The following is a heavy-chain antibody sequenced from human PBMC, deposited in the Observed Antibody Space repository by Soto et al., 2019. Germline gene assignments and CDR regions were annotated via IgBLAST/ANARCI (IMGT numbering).Heavy chain of an antibody. V-gene: IGHV3-23*01. Sequence: GGSLRLSCAASGFTFSDYAMSWVRQAPGTGLEWVSAVSSSGGGTYYTDSVKGRFTISRDNSKNTLSLQIHSLRAEDTDVYYCAKDICGPSSCYFDNWGQGTLVTVSS. CDR3: AKDICGPSSCYFDN. CDR1: GFTFSDYA. J-gene: IGHJ4*02. D-gene: IGHD2-2*01. CDR2: VSSSGGGT.